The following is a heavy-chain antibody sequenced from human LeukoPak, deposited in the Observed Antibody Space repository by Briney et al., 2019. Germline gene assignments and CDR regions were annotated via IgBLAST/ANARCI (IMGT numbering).Heavy chain of an antibody. V-gene: IGHV4-59*01. CDR3: ARVGSATPLWFGATFDY. Sequence: SETLSLTCTVSGSSISSYYWSWIRQPPGKGLEWIGYIYYSGSTNYNPSLKSRVTISVDTSKNQFSLKLSSVTAADTAVYYCARVGSATPLWFGATFDYWGQGTLVTVSS. CDR1: GSSISSYY. CDR2: IYYSGST. D-gene: IGHD3-10*01. J-gene: IGHJ4*02.